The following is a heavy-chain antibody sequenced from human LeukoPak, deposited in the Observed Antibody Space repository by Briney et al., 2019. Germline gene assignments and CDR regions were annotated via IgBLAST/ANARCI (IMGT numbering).Heavy chain of an antibody. Sequence: ASVKVSCKASGGTFSSYAISWVRQAPGQGLEWMGRIIPSLGIANYAQKFQGRVTITADKSTSTAYMELSSLRSEDTAVYYCASMGRGVIIRNYYYGMDVWGQGTTVTVSS. CDR1: GGTFSSYA. D-gene: IGHD3-10*01. J-gene: IGHJ6*02. CDR2: IIPSLGIA. CDR3: ASMGRGVIIRNYYYGMDV. V-gene: IGHV1-69*04.